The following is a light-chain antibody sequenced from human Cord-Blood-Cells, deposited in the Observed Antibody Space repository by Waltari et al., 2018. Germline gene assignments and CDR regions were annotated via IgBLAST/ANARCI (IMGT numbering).Light chain of an antibody. V-gene: IGKV1-8*01. J-gene: IGKJ2*01. CDR3: QQYYSYPYT. CDR2: AAS. Sequence: AIRMTQSPSSFSASTGDRVPITCRASQGISSYLAWYQQKPGKAPKLLIYAASALQSGVPSRFSGSGSGTDFTLTISCLQSEDLATYYCQQYYSYPYTFGQGTKLEIK. CDR1: QGISSY.